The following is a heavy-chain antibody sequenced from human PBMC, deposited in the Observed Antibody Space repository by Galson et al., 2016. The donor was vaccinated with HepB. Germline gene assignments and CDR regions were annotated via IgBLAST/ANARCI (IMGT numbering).Heavy chain of an antibody. V-gene: IGHV3-33*01. J-gene: IGHJ4*02. Sequence: SLRLSCAASGFTFSSYGMHWVRQAPGKGLEWVAVIWYDGSNKCYADSVKGRFTISRDNSRNTLYLQMNSLRAEDTAVYYCARDLGRYYDSSGYYTSGYWGQGTLVTVSS. CDR2: IWYDGSNK. CDR3: ARDLGRYYDSSGYYTSGY. CDR1: GFTFSSYG. D-gene: IGHD3-22*01.